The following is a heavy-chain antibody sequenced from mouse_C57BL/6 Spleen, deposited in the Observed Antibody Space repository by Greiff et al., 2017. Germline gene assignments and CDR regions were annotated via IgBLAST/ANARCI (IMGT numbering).Heavy chain of an antibody. CDR3: ARYYYGSSYVWYFDV. Sequence: VQLQQSGPELVKPGASVKIPCKASGYIFTDYNMDWVKQSHGKSLEWIGDINPNNGGTIYNQKFKGKATLTVDKSSSTAYMELRSLTSEDTAVYYCARYYYGSSYVWYFDVWGTGTTVTVSS. CDR2: INPNNGGT. J-gene: IGHJ1*03. D-gene: IGHD1-1*01. V-gene: IGHV1-18*01. CDR1: GYIFTDYN.